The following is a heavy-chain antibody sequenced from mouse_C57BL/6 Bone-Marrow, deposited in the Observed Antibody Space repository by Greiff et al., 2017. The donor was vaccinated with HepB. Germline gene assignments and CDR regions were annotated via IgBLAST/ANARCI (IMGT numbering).Heavy chain of an antibody. CDR3: TRDFYYGSSYAWFAY. CDR2: ISSGGDYI. V-gene: IGHV5-9-1*02. CDR1: GFTFSSYA. J-gene: IGHJ3*01. Sequence: EVKLMESGEGLVKPGGSLKLSCAASGFTFSSYAMSWVRQTPEKRLEWVAYISSGGDYIYYADTVKGRFTISRDNARNTLYLQMSSLNAEDTAMYYCTRDFYYGSSYAWFAYWGQGTLVTVSA. D-gene: IGHD1-1*01.